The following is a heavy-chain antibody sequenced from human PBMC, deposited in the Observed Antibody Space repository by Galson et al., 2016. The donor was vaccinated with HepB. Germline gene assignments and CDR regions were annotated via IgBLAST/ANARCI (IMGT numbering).Heavy chain of an antibody. CDR1: DFTFSGRW. J-gene: IGHJ4*02. CDR2: INADGTST. CDR3: TRDDSYGLDV. V-gene: IGHV3-74*01. Sequence: SLRLSCAASDFTFSGRWMHWVRQVPGEGLVWVSYINADGTSTTYADSVKGRFTISRDNAKNTVHLQMNSLRAEDTAIYYCTRDDSYGLDVWGQGTLVTVSS. D-gene: IGHD3/OR15-3a*01.